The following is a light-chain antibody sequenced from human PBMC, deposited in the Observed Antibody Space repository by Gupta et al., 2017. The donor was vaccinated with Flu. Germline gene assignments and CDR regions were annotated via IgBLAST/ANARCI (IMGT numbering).Light chain of an antibody. CDR2: EVS. V-gene: IGLV2-14*01. CDR1: SSDVGGYNY. CDR3: SSYTSSSTLV. J-gene: IGLJ1*01. Sequence: QSALTQPASVSGSPGQSITISCTGTSSDVGGYNYVSWYQQHPGKAPKLMIYEVSNRPSGVSNRFSGSKSGNTAPLTISGLQAEDEADHYCSSYTSSSTLVFGTGTKVTVL.